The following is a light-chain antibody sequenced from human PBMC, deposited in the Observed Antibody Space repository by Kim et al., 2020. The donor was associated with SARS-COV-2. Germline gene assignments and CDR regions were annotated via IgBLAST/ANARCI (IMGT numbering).Light chain of an antibody. J-gene: IGLJ1*01. CDR1: SSDVGVYNY. Sequence: QSALTQPASVSGSPGQSITISCTGTSSDVGVYNYVSWYQQHPGKAPKLMIYDVSKRPSGVSNLFSGSKSGNTASLTISGLQAEDEADYYCSSYTSSSTYVFGSGTKVTVL. CDR3: SSYTSSSTYV. CDR2: DVS. V-gene: IGLV2-14*01.